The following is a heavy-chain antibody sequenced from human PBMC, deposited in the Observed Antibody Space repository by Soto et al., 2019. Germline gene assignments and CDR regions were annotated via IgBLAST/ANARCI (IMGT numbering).Heavy chain of an antibody. CDR3: ASGAYSNYWYYYYMDV. V-gene: IGHV4-39*01. J-gene: IGHJ6*03. CDR2: IYYSGST. CDR1: GGSISSSSYY. D-gene: IGHD4-4*01. Sequence: QLQLQESGPGLVKPSETLSLTCTVSGGSISSSSYYWGWIRQPPGKGLEWIGSIYYSGSTYYNPSLKSRVTISVDTSKNPFSLKLSSVTAADTAVYYCASGAYSNYWYYYYMDVWGKGTTVTVSS.